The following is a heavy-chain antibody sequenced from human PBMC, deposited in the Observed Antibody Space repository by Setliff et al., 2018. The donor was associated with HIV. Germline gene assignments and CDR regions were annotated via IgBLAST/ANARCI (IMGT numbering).Heavy chain of an antibody. CDR2: IIPILGIA. D-gene: IGHD3-22*01. Sequence: SVKVSCKASGGTFSSYAISWVRQAPGQGLEWMGGIIPILGIANYAQKFQGRVTITADKSTSTAYMELSSLRSEDTAVYYCARDYYYDSSGSRYFDYWGQGTLVTVS. CDR1: GGTFSSYA. V-gene: IGHV1-69*10. CDR3: ARDYYYDSSGSRYFDY. J-gene: IGHJ4*02.